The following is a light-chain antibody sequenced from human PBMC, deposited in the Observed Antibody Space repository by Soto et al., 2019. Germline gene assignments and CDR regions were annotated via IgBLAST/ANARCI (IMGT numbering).Light chain of an antibody. Sequence: QMTQSPSSLSASVGDSLTLTCRASQTVTSSLNWYQQKPGKAPKLLIYAASTLQSGVPSRFSGSGSGTEFTLTIISLQPEDFATYYCQQSYRFPKTFGRGTKVDIK. CDR1: QTVTSS. CDR3: QQSYRFPKT. J-gene: IGKJ1*01. CDR2: AAS. V-gene: IGKV1-39*01.